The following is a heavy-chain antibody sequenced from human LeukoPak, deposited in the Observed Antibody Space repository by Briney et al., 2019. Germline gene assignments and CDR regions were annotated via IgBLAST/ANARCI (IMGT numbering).Heavy chain of an antibody. CDR2: IGGSGGST. Sequence: GGSLRLSCAASGFTFSSYAMSWVRQAPGRGLEWVSAIGGSGGSTYYADSVKGRFTISRDNSKNTLYLQMNSLRAEDTTVYYCAKVKWEGFIGFAFDIWGQGTMVTVSS. J-gene: IGHJ3*02. CDR3: AKVKWEGFIGFAFDI. CDR1: GFTFSSYA. V-gene: IGHV3-23*01. D-gene: IGHD1-26*01.